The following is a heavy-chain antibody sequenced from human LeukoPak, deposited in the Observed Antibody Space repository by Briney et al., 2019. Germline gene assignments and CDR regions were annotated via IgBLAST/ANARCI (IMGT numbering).Heavy chain of an antibody. J-gene: IGHJ3*02. Sequence: GGSLRLSCAVSGLHFTTYWMTWVRQAPGKGLEWVGNIKQDGSDTNYVDSVKGRFTISRDNAKRLLFLQMNSLRDEDTAVYYCARDLPDVLTGYSDNACDIWGQGTMVTVSS. CDR1: GLHFTTYW. V-gene: IGHV3-7*03. D-gene: IGHD3-9*01. CDR2: IKQDGSDT. CDR3: ARDLPDVLTGYSDNACDI.